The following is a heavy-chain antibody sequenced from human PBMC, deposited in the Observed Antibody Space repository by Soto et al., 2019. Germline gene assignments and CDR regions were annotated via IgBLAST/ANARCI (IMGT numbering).Heavy chain of an antibody. CDR1: GGTYNNYV. D-gene: IGHD3-10*01. V-gene: IGHV1-69*13. CDR3: QADEKFGQFSIV. CDR2: IIPPFDTP. Sequence: SVKVSCKASGGTYNNYVFTWVRQAPGQGLEWMGGIIPPFDTPYSDQKFVGRVTMTADESSGTVYMELSSLTSEDTAVYFCQADEKFGQFSIVWGQGTTVTVS. J-gene: IGHJ6*02.